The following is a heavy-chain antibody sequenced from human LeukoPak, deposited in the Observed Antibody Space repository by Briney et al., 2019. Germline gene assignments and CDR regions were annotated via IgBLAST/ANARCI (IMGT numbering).Heavy chain of an antibody. Sequence: GGSLRLSCAASGFTFSNALMSWVRQAPGKGLEWVGRIKSKTDGGTTDYAAPVKGRFTISRDDSKNTLYLQMNSLKTEDTAVYYCTTPEEWIQLFYWGQGTLVTVSS. J-gene: IGHJ4*02. V-gene: IGHV3-15*01. D-gene: IGHD5-18*01. CDR1: GFTFSNAL. CDR2: IKSKTDGGTT. CDR3: TTPEEWIQLFY.